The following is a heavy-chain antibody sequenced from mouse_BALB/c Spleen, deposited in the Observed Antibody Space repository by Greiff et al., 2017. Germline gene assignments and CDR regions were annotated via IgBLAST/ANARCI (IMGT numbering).Heavy chain of an antibody. Sequence: EVKVVESGGGLVKPGGSLKLSCAASGFTFSSYAMSWVRQTPEKRLEWVASISSGGSTYYPDSVKGRFTISRDNARNILYLQMSSLRSEDTAMYYCARGYYGSSYDYAMDYWGQGTSVTVSS. J-gene: IGHJ4*01. CDR1: GFTFSSYA. D-gene: IGHD1-1*01. CDR3: ARGYYGSSYDYAMDY. V-gene: IGHV5-6-5*01. CDR2: ISSGGST.